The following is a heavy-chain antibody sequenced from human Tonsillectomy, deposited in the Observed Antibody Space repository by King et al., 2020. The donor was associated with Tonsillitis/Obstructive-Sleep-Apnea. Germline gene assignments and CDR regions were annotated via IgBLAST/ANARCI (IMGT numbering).Heavy chain of an antibody. CDR1: GFTFTSSA. CDR3: AARDLGYCSSTSCYSYYYYYMDV. D-gene: IGHD2-2*01. Sequence: QLVQSGPEVKKPGTSVKVSCKASGFTFTSSAVQWVRQARGQRLECIGWIVVGSGNTNYAQKFQERVTITRDMSTSTAYMELSSLRSEDTAVYYCAARDLGYCSSTSCYSYYYYYMDVWGKGTTVTVSS. V-gene: IGHV1-58*01. CDR2: IVVGSGNT. J-gene: IGHJ6*03.